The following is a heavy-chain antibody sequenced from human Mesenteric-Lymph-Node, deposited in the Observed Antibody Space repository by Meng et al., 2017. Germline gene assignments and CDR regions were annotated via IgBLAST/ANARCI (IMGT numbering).Heavy chain of an antibody. Sequence: SETLSLTCAISGDSVSSNSAAWNWIRQSPSRGLEWLGRTYDRYKWYNDYAVSVKSRITINPDTSKNQFSLQLNSVTPEDTAVYYCAIDLGYYYGSVSLAPPLPFDYWGQGTLVTVSS. CDR3: AIDLGYYYGSVSLAPPLPFDY. J-gene: IGHJ4*02. CDR1: GDSVSSNSAA. V-gene: IGHV6-1*01. CDR2: TYDRYKWYN. D-gene: IGHD3-10*01.